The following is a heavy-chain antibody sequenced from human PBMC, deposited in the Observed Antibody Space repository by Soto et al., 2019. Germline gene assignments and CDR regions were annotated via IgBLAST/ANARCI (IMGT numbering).Heavy chain of an antibody. Sequence: QVQLQESGPGLVKPSETLSLTCTVSGDSVSNYYWSWIRQPAGRGLEWIGRVYSSGATTYNPSLNGRVTMSVDTSRNQFSLRLSSVTAADTDIYYCTKGPNWNYYYDGVDVWGQGTAVTVSS. J-gene: IGHJ6*02. D-gene: IGHD1-20*01. CDR3: TKGPNWNYYYDGVDV. V-gene: IGHV4-4*07. CDR1: GDSVSNYY. CDR2: VYSSGAT.